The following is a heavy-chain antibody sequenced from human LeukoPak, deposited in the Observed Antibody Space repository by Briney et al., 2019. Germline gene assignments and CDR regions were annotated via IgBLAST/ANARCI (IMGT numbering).Heavy chain of an antibody. J-gene: IGHJ3*02. V-gene: IGHV4-61*02. D-gene: IGHD4-17*01. CDR3: ARDLYGDYGGGLDAFDI. Sequence: PSETLSLTCTVSGGSISSGNYYWNWIRQPGGKGLEWIGRIYTSGSTNYNPSLKSRVTISIDTSKNQLSLKLSSVTAADTAVYYCARDLYGDYGGGLDAFDIWGQGTMVTVSS. CDR2: IYTSGST. CDR1: GGSISSGNYY.